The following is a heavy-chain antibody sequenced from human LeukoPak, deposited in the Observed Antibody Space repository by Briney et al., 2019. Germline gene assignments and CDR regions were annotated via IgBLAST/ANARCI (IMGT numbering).Heavy chain of an antibody. CDR1: GGSISSYY. J-gene: IGHJ5*02. Sequence: SETLSLTCTVSGGSISSYYWSWIRQPPGKGLEWIGYIYYSGSTNYNPSLKSRVTISVDTSKNQFSLKLSSVTAADTAVYYCARAPLVVVPAADNWFDPWGQGTLVTVSS. CDR3: ARAPLVVVPAADNWFDP. V-gene: IGHV4-59*12. D-gene: IGHD2-2*01. CDR2: IYYSGST.